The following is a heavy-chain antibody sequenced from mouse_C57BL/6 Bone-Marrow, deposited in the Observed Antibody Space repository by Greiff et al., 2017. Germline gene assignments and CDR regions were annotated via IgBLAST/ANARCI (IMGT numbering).Heavy chain of an antibody. J-gene: IGHJ2*01. CDR2: ISSGRSTI. D-gene: IGHD1-2*01. CDR3: ARMNYGGVFDY. CDR1: GFTFSDYG. V-gene: IGHV5-17*01. Sequence: EVKLVESGGGLVKPGGSLKLSCAASGFTFSDYGMHWVRQAPEKGLAWVAYISSGRSTIYYAYTGKGRFTISRDNAKNTLFLQMTSLRSEDTAMYYCARMNYGGVFDYWGQGTTLTVSS.